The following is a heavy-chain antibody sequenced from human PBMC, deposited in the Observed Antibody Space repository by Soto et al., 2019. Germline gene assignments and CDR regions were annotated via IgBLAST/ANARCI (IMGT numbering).Heavy chain of an antibody. D-gene: IGHD6-13*01. J-gene: IGHJ4*02. CDR3: AREGSRDSSSWYTF. V-gene: IGHV1-69*13. CDR2: IIPIFGTA. Sequence: GASVKVSCKASGGTFSSYAISWVRQAPGQGLEWMGGIIPIFGTANYAQKFQGRVTITADESTSTAYMELSSLRSEDTAVYYCAREGSRDSSSWYTFWGQGTLVTVS. CDR1: GGTFSSYA.